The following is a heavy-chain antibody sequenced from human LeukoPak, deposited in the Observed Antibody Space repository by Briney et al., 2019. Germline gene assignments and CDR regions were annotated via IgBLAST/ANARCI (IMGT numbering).Heavy chain of an antibody. CDR2: IKQDGSEK. Sequence: GRSLRLSCAASGFTFSSYWMSWVRQAPGKGLEWVANIKQDGSEKYYVDSVKGRFTISRDNAKNSLYLQMNSLRAEDTAVYYCAKAPKGQLGYFDYWGQGTLVTVSS. CDR3: AKAPKGQLGYFDY. D-gene: IGHD6-6*01. CDR1: GFTFSSYW. V-gene: IGHV3-7*03. J-gene: IGHJ4*02.